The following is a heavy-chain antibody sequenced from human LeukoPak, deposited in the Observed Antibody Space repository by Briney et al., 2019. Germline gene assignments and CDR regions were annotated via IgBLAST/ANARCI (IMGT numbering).Heavy chain of an antibody. CDR1: GYTFTSYG. Sequence: ASVKVSCKTSGYTFTSYGVSWVRQAPGQGLEWMGWIGTHNGNTNYAQKSQGRVIMTTDTSTSTAYMELMSLRSDDTAVFYCARDGSGGGGYFDYWGQGTLVIVSS. J-gene: IGHJ4*02. V-gene: IGHV1-18*01. CDR3: ARDGSGGGGYFDY. CDR2: IGTHNGNT. D-gene: IGHD6-19*01.